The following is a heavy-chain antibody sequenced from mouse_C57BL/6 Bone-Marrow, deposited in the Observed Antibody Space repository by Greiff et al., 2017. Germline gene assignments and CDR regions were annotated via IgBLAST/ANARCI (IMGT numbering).Heavy chain of an antibody. CDR2: IDPENGDT. V-gene: IGHV14-4*01. Sequence: EVQRVESGAELVRPGASVKLSCTASGFNIKDDYMHWVKQRPEQGLEWIGWIDPENGDTEYASKFQGKATITADTSSNTAYLQLSSLTSEDTAVYYCTTYLYGSSFDYWGQGTTLAVSS. J-gene: IGHJ2*01. CDR1: GFNIKDDY. CDR3: TTYLYGSSFDY. D-gene: IGHD1-1*01.